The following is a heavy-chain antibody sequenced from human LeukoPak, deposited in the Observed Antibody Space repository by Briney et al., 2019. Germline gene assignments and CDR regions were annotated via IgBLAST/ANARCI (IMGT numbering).Heavy chain of an antibody. Sequence: GGSLRLSCAASGFTFSSYGMHWVRQAPGKGLEWVAVISYDGSNKYYADSVKGRFTISRDNSKNTLYLQMNSLRAEDTAVYYCAKPPTRRYYDSSGYPARGAFDIWGQETMVTVSS. J-gene: IGHJ3*02. CDR2: ISYDGSNK. CDR3: AKPPTRRYYDSSGYPARGAFDI. V-gene: IGHV3-30*18. D-gene: IGHD3-22*01. CDR1: GFTFSSYG.